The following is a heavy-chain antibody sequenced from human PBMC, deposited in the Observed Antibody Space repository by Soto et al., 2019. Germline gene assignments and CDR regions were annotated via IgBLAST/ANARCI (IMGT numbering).Heavy chain of an antibody. CDR2: ISGSGDNT. Sequence: EVQLLESGGGLVQSGGSLRLSCAASGFIFKNYAMSWVRQAPGKGLEWVSAISGSGDNTYYADSVRGRFTISRDNSKSVVFLQMISLTAEDSAVYYCARVGRYYYGSGSYYNTAWYFDYWGQGTLVTVSS. D-gene: IGHD3-10*01. V-gene: IGHV3-23*01. CDR1: GFIFKNYA. CDR3: ARVGRYYYGSGSYYNTAWYFDY. J-gene: IGHJ4*02.